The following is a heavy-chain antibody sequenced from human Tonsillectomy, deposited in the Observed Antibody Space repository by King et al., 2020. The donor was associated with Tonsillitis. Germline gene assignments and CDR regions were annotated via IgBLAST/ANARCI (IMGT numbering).Heavy chain of an antibody. J-gene: IGHJ4*02. V-gene: IGHV4-31*03. D-gene: IGHD5-18*01. CDR2: IYYSGST. CDR3: ASVDTAMVPEYYFDY. Sequence: VQLQESGPGLVKPSQTLSLTCTVSGGSISSGGYYWSWIRQHPGKGLEWIGYIYYSGSTYYNPSLKSRVTISVDTSKNQFSLKISSVTAADTAVYYCASVDTAMVPEYYFDYWGQGTLVTVSS. CDR1: GGSISSGGYY.